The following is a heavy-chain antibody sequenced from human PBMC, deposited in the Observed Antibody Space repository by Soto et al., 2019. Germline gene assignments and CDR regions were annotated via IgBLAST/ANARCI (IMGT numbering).Heavy chain of an antibody. J-gene: IGHJ5*02. D-gene: IGHD3-10*01. CDR1: GGSISSSSYY. Sequence: SETLSLTCTVSGGSISSSSYYWGWIRQPPGKGLEWIGSIYYSGSTYYNPSLKSRVTISVDTSKNQFSPKLSSVTAADTAVYYCARPIITMVRGVSHFAFDPWGQGTLVTVSS. V-gene: IGHV4-39*01. CDR3: ARPIITMVRGVSHFAFDP. CDR2: IYYSGST.